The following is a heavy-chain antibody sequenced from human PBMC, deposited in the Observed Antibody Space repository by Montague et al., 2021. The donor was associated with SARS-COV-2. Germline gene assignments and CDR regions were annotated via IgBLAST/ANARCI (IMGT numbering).Heavy chain of an antibody. Sequence: SETLSLTCTVSGGSISSYYWSWIRQPPGKGLEWIGYIYYGGSTNYNPSLKSRVTISVDTSKNQFSLKLSPVTAADTAVYYCARAPVAHITIFGVVTSFDYWGQGTLVTVSS. V-gene: IGHV4-59*01. CDR1: GGSISSYY. J-gene: IGHJ4*02. D-gene: IGHD3-3*01. CDR3: ARAPVAHITIFGVVTSFDY. CDR2: IYYGGST.